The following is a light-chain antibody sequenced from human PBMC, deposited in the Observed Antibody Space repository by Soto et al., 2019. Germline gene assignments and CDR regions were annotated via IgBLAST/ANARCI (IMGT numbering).Light chain of an antibody. Sequence: EIVFTQSPATLSLSPGEISPLSCRASQSVSSYLAWYQQKPGQAPRLLIYDASTRATGIPVRFSGSGFGTEFTLTISSLQSEDFAVYYCQQYKKWPLFGQGTRLEIK. J-gene: IGKJ5*01. V-gene: IGKV3-15*01. CDR1: QSVSSY. CDR2: DAS. CDR3: QQYKKWPL.